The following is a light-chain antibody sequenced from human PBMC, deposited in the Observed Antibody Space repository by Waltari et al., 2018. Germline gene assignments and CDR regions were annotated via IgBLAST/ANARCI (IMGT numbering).Light chain of an antibody. V-gene: IGKV4-1*01. CDR2: WAS. CDR1: QSVLYNSNNKNY. J-gene: IGKJ1*01. Sequence: DIVMTQSPDSLAVSLGERATIYCQSSQSVLYNSNNKNYLAWYQQKPGHPPKLLIYWASTRESGVPDRFSGSGSGTDFTLTISSLQAEDVAVYYCQQYYSTPPTFGQGTKVEIK. CDR3: QQYYSTPPT.